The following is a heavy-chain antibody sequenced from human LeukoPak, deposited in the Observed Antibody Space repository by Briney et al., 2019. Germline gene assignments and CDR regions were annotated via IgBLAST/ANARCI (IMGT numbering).Heavy chain of an antibody. CDR1: GGSISGYY. D-gene: IGHD5-12*01. CDR2: IYNSGSS. V-gene: IGHV4-59*08. Sequence: SETLSLTCPVSGGSISGYYWSWIRQPPGKGLEWIGYIYNSGSSNYNPSLKSRVTISVDTSKNQFSLKLSSVTAADTAVYYCARSKYQSGYDSHHFDYWGQGTLVTVSS. J-gene: IGHJ4*02. CDR3: ARSKYQSGYDSHHFDY.